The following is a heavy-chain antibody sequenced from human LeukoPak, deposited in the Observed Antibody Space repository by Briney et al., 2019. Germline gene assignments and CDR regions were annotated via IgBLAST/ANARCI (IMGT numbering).Heavy chain of an antibody. V-gene: IGHV4-39*07. CDR1: GGSISSSSYY. CDR2: IYYSGST. J-gene: IGHJ4*02. CDR3: ARGREYYYDSSGPAAPYFDY. D-gene: IGHD3-22*01. Sequence: SETLSLTCTVSGGSISSSSYYWGWIRQPPGKGLEWIGSIYYSGSTYYNPSLKSRVTISVDTSKNQFSLKLSSVTAADTAVYYCARGREYYYDSSGPAAPYFDYWGQGTLVTVSS.